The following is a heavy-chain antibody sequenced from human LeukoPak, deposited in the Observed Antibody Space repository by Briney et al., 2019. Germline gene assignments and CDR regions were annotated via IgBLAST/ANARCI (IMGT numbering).Heavy chain of an antibody. CDR2: ISSSGSSI. Sequence: PGGSLRLSCAASGFTFSVEYMSWIRQAPGRGLEWVSYISSSGSSIFYVDSVKGRFTLSRDNAKNSLFLQMNSLRAEDTAVYYRARDNYDFWSGYYSNWFDPWGQGTLVTVSS. V-gene: IGHV3-11*04. CDR3: ARDNYDFWSGYYSNWFDP. D-gene: IGHD3-3*01. CDR1: GFTFSVEY. J-gene: IGHJ5*02.